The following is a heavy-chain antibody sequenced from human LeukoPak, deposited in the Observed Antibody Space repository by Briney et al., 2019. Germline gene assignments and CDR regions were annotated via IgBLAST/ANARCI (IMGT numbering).Heavy chain of an antibody. V-gene: IGHV4-39*01. CDR3: ARTTSSPRGTGYY. CDR2: IYYSGST. D-gene: IGHD6-13*01. Sequence: PSETLSLTCTVSGGSISSSSYYWGWIRQPPGKGLEWIGSIYYSGSTYYNPPLKSRVTISVDTSKNQFSLKLSSVTAADTAVYYCARTTSSPRGTGYYWGQGTLVTVSS. CDR1: GGSISSSSYY. J-gene: IGHJ4*02.